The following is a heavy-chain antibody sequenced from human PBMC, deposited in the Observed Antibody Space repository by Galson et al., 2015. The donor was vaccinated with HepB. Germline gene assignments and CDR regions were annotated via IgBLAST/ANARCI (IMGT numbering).Heavy chain of an antibody. J-gene: IGHJ6*02. V-gene: IGHV1-69*06. D-gene: IGHD4-23*01. Sequence: SVKVSCKASGGTFSSYAISWVRQAPGQRLEWMGGIIPIFGTANYAQKFQGRVTITADKSTSTAYMELSSLRSEDTAVYYCARKAVYGGNPASWYGMDVWGQGTTVTVSS. CDR3: ARKAVYGGNPASWYGMDV. CDR2: IIPIFGTA. CDR1: GGTFSSYA.